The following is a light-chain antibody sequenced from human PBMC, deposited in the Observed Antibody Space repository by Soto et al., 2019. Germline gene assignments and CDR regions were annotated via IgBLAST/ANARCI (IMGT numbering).Light chain of an antibody. Sequence: EIVLTQSPATLSLSPGERATLSCRASQSVGYHLAWYQQKPGQAPRLLIYDASNRATGIPARFSGSGSGTDFTLAISSLEPEDFALYYCQQYGYSATFGGGTKVDIK. CDR3: QQYGYSAT. CDR2: DAS. J-gene: IGKJ4*01. CDR1: QSVGYH. V-gene: IGKV3-11*01.